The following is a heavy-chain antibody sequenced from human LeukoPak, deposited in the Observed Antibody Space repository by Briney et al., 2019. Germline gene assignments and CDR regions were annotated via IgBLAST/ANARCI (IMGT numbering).Heavy chain of an antibody. D-gene: IGHD2-2*01. J-gene: IGHJ3*02. CDR1: GGTFISYA. CDR2: IIPIFGTA. CDR3: AREGAPIVVVPAANDAFDI. V-gene: IGHV1-69*13. Sequence: ASVKVSCKASGGTFISYAISWVRQAPGQGLEWMGGIIPIFGTANYAQKFQGRVTITADESTSTAYMELSSLRSEDTAVYYCAREGAPIVVVPAANDAFDIWGQGTMVTVSS.